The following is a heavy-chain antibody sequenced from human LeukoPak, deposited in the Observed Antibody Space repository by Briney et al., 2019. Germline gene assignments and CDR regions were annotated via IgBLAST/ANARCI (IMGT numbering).Heavy chain of an antibody. CDR2: ISAHNGNT. CDR3: ARLAYGANYIDY. V-gene: IGHV1-18*01. Sequence: ASAKVSCKASGYTFTNYDINWVRQAPGQGLEWMGWISAHNGNTNYAQKLQGRVTMTTNTSTSTAYMEMRSLRSDDTAVYYCARLAYGANYIDYWGQGTLVTVSS. J-gene: IGHJ4*02. D-gene: IGHD4-17*01. CDR1: GYTFTNYD.